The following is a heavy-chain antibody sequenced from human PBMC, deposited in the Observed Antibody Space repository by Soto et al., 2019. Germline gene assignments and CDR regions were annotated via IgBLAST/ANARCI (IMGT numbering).Heavy chain of an antibody. CDR1: GYTLTELS. V-gene: IGHV1-24*01. D-gene: IGHD4-17*01. CDR2: FDPEDGET. J-gene: IGHJ6*03. CDR3: ATGTVSTYYCYYYMDV. Sequence: GASVKVSCKVSGYTLTELSMHWVRQAPGKGLEWMGGFDPEDGETIYAQKFQGRVTMTEDASTDTAYMELSSLRSEDTAVYYCATGTVSTYYCYYYMDVWGKGTTVTVSS.